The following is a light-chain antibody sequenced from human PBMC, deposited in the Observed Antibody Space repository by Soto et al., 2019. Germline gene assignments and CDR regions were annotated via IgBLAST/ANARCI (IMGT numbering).Light chain of an antibody. CDR3: QQYRT. CDR2: GAS. J-gene: IGKJ1*01. CDR1: QSVGSN. V-gene: IGKV3-15*01. Sequence: EIVMTQSPATLSVSPGERATLSCRASQSVGSNLVWYQQKPGQAPRLLICGASTSATGIPARFSGSGSGTEFTLTISSLQSEYFAVYYCQQYRTFGQGTKVDIK.